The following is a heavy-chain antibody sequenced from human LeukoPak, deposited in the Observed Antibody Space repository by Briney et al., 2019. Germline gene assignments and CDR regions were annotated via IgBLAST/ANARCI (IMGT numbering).Heavy chain of an antibody. D-gene: IGHD2-2*01. CDR3: ARGGYCSSTSCYYYYYYYMDV. CDR1: GYTFTSYG. J-gene: IGHJ6*03. CDR2: ISAFNGNT. V-gene: IGHV1-18*01. Sequence: ASVKVSCKASGYTFTSYGISWVRQAPGQGLEWMGWISAFNGNTNYAQKLQGRVTMTTDTSTSTAYMELRSLRSDDTAVYYCARGGYCSSTSCYYYYYYYMDVWGKGTTVTVSS.